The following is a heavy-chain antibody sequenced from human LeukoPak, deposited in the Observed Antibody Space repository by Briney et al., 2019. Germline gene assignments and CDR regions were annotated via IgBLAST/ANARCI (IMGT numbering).Heavy chain of an antibody. Sequence: PSETLSLTCTVAGGSISSYYWSWIRQPAGKGLEWIGRIYTSGSTNYNPSLKSRVTMSVDTSKNQFSLKLSSVTAADTAVYYCSTIFGVVGAFDIWGQGTLVTVSS. D-gene: IGHD3-3*01. J-gene: IGHJ3*02. CDR2: IYTSGST. CDR1: GGSISSYY. CDR3: STIFGVVGAFDI. V-gene: IGHV4-4*07.